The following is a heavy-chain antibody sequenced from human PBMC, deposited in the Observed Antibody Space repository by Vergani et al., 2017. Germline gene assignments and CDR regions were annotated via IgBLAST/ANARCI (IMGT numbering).Heavy chain of an antibody. CDR2: IWYDGSSK. J-gene: IGHJ5*01. CDR3: ARWGNEKRLDS. CDR1: GFTFSSHG. Sequence: QVQLVESEGGVVQPGRSLTLSCVASGFTFSSHGMHWVRQAPGKGLEWVAVIWYDGSSKYYGDSVKGRFTISRDNSKNTLYLEMNSLRVEDTAVYYCARWGNEKRLDSWGQGTLVTVSS. D-gene: IGHD1-1*01. V-gene: IGHV3-33*01.